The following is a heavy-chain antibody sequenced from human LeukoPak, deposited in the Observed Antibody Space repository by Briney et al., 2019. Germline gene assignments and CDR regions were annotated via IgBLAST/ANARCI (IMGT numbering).Heavy chain of an antibody. CDR3: ATARGSYYSYYYGMDV. Sequence: ASVKVSCKASGYTFTSYGISWVRQAPGQGLEWMGWISAYNGNTNYAQKLQGRVTMTTDTSTSTAYMELRSLRSDDTAVYYCATARGSYYSYYYGMDVWGQGTTVTVSS. J-gene: IGHJ6*02. D-gene: IGHD1-26*01. CDR2: ISAYNGNT. CDR1: GYTFTSYG. V-gene: IGHV1-18*01.